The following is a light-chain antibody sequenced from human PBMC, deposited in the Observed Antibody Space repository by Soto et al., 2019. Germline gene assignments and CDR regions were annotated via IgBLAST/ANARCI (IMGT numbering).Light chain of an antibody. CDR3: HQRSDWIT. Sequence: IVLTQSPATLSLSPGERATLSCRASQSVSSDLAWYQQKPGQAPRLLIYDASNRATGIPARFSGSGSGTDFTLTISSLEPEDFGVYYCHQRSDWITFGQGTRLEI. V-gene: IGKV3-11*01. J-gene: IGKJ5*01. CDR2: DAS. CDR1: QSVSSD.